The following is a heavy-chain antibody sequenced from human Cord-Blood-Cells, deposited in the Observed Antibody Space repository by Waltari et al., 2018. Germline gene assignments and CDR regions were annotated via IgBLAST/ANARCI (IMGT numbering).Heavy chain of an antibody. CDR1: GHPFTGYY. CDR3: ARHRSDGDYGELDY. D-gene: IGHD4-17*01. CDR2: INPNSGGT. J-gene: IGHJ4*02. V-gene: IGHV1-2*04. Sequence: QVQLVQSGAEVKKPGASVKVHCKPSGHPFTGYYMPWLRQATGQGREWMGWINPNSGGTNYAQKFQGWVTMTRDTSISTAYMELSRLRSDDTAVYYCARHRSDGDYGELDYWGQGTLVTVSS.